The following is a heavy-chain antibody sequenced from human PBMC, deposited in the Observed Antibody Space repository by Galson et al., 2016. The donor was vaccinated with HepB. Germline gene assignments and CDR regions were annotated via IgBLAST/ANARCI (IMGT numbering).Heavy chain of an antibody. V-gene: IGHV2-5*01. Sequence: PALVKPTQTLTLTCTFSGFSLTTGGSVGWIRQPPGKVLEWLALIYWNDDKYYRPSLKSRLTITKDTFKNQVVLTTTNMDPVDTGTYYCAHRLVTTVVTGGVVAFGIWGQGIMVTVSS. CDR1: GFSLTTGGS. CDR3: AHRLVTTVVTGGVVAFGI. CDR2: IYWNDDK. J-gene: IGHJ3*02. D-gene: IGHD4-23*01.